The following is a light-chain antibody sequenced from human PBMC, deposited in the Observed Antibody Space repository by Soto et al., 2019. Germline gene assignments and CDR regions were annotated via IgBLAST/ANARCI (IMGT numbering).Light chain of an antibody. CDR1: QSVSSSY. V-gene: IGKV3D-20*02. Sequence: ENVLTQSLGALSLSPGERATLSCRASQSVSSSYLAWYQQKPGQAPRLLIYGASSRATGIPDRFSGSGSGTDFSLTISSLEPEDFAVYYCQQRSNWPLTFGGGAKVDIK. CDR2: GAS. J-gene: IGKJ4*01. CDR3: QQRSNWPLT.